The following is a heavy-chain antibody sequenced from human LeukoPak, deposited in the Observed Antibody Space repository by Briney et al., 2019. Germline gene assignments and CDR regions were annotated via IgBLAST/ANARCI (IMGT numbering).Heavy chain of an antibody. CDR1: GGSISSSSYY. V-gene: IGHV4-39*07. CDR3: ARVSSVYYYGSRPLN. D-gene: IGHD3-10*01. J-gene: IGHJ4*02. CDR2: IYYSGST. Sequence: SETLSLTCTVSGGSISSSSYYWGWIRQPPGKGLEWIGSIYYSGSTYYNPSLKSRVTISVDTSKNQFSLKLSSVTAADTAVYYCARVSSVYYYGSRPLNWGQGTLVTVSS.